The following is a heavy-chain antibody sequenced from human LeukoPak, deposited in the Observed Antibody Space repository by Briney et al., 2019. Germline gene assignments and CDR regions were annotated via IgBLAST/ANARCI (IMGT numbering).Heavy chain of an antibody. CDR3: ARDSGYSYGYVY. CDR2: IYYSGST. J-gene: IGHJ4*02. Sequence: SETLSLTCTVSGVSISSYYWSWIRQPPGKGLEWIGYIYYSGSTNYNPSLKSRVTISVDTSKNQFSLKLSSVTAADTAVYYCARDSGYSYGYVYWGQGTLVTVSS. D-gene: IGHD5-18*01. V-gene: IGHV4-59*01. CDR1: GVSISSYY.